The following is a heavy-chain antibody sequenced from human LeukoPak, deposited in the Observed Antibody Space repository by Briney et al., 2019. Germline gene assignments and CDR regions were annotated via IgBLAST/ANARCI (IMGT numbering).Heavy chain of an antibody. Sequence: SETLSLTCAVSGDSISSDDYLWSWIRQPPGKGLEWIGCIYHRGSTSYNPSLKSRVTISLDKSRNQFSLNLSSVTAADTAVYYCARAPYDILTGYFLFDSWGQGTLVTVSS. J-gene: IGHJ4*02. CDR1: GDSISSDDYL. CDR2: IYHRGST. V-gene: IGHV4-30-2*01. D-gene: IGHD3-9*01. CDR3: ARAPYDILTGYFLFDS.